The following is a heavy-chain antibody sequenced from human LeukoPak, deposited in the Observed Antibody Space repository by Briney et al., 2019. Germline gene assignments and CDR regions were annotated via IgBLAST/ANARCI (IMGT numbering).Heavy chain of an antibody. CDR1: GFTFSSYS. CDR2: ISGSGGST. V-gene: IGHV3-23*01. Sequence: GGSLRLSCAASGFTFSSYSMNWVRQAPGKGLEWVSAISGSGGSTYYADSVKGRFTISRDNSKNTLYLQMNSLRAEGTAVYYCAKCKTSGWYYFDYWGQGTLVTVSS. D-gene: IGHD6-19*01. J-gene: IGHJ4*02. CDR3: AKCKTSGWYYFDY.